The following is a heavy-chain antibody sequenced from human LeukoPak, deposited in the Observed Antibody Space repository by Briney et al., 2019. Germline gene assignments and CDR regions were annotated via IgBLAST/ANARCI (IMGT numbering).Heavy chain of an antibody. V-gene: IGHV4-61*02. CDR2: IYTSGST. Sequence: KPSETLSLTCTVSGGSISSGSYYWSWIRQPAGKGLEWIGRIYTSGSTNYNPSPKSRVTISVDTSKNQFSLKLSSVTAADTAVYYCARRQWLVMGTDYWGQGTLVTVSS. CDR1: GGSISSGSYY. D-gene: IGHD6-19*01. J-gene: IGHJ4*02. CDR3: ARRQWLVMGTDY.